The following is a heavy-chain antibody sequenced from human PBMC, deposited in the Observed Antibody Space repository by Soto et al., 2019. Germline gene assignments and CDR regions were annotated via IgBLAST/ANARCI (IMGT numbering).Heavy chain of an antibody. CDR3: ARGLRGVYAIDQYYYYMDV. CDR1: GGSISSYY. V-gene: IGHV4-59*01. CDR2: IYYSGST. Sequence: SETLSLTCTVSGGSISSYYWSWIRQPPGKGLEWIGYIYYSGSTNYNPSLKSRVTISVDTSKNQFSLKLSSVTAADTAVYYCARGLRGVYAIDQYYYYMDVWGKGTTVTVSS. D-gene: IGHD2-8*01. J-gene: IGHJ6*03.